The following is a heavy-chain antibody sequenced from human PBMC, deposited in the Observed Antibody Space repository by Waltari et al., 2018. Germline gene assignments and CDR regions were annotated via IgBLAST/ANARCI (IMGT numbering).Heavy chain of an antibody. V-gene: IGHV4-39*01. Sequence: QLQLQESGPGLVKPSETLSLTCTVSGGSISSSSYYWGWIRKPPGKGLEWIGSIYYSGSTYYNPSLKSRVTISVDTSKNQFSLKLSSVTAADTAVYYCARHGRAAADGWFDPWGQGTLVTVSS. CDR1: GGSISSSSYY. J-gene: IGHJ5*02. CDR3: ARHGRAAADGWFDP. D-gene: IGHD6-13*01. CDR2: IYYSGST.